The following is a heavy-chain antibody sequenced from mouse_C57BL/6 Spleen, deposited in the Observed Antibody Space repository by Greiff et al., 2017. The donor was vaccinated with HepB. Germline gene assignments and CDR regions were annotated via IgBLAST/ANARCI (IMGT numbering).Heavy chain of an antibody. Sequence: EVMLVESGEGLVKPGGSLKLSCAASGFTFSSYAMSWVRQTPEKRLEWVAYISSGGDYIYYADTVKGRFTISIDNSRNTLYLQMSSLKSEDRAMYYCTRELYGSSYRYYAMDDWGEGTSVTVSS. V-gene: IGHV5-9-1*02. CDR1: GFTFSSYA. J-gene: IGHJ4*01. CDR3: TRELYGSSYRYYAMDD. D-gene: IGHD1-1*01. CDR2: ISSGGDYI.